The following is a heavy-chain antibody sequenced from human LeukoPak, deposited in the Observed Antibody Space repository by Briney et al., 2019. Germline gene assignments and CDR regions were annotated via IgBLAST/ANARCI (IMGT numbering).Heavy chain of an antibody. CDR3: ARGPTISETGYFDY. Sequence: SETLSLTCAVYGGSFSSYYWSWIGQSPGKGLEWIAEINHRGDTNYNPSVKSRVTISVDTSKNQFSLKVTSLTAADTAVYYCARGPTISETGYFDYWGRGTLVTVSS. CDR2: INHRGDT. V-gene: IGHV4-34*01. CDR1: GGSFSSYY. D-gene: IGHD1-1*01. J-gene: IGHJ4*03.